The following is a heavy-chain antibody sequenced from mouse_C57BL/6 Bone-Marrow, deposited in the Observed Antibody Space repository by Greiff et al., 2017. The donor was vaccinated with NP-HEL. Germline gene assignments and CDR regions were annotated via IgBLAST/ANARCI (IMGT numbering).Heavy chain of an antibody. D-gene: IGHD1-1*01. J-gene: IGHJ2*01. CDR2: ISTYYGDA. CDR3: ARPQSPLLHYGSSPDYFDY. V-gene: IGHV1-67*01. CDR1: GYTFTDYA. Sequence: QVQLQQSGPELVRPGVSVKISCKGSGYTFTDYALHWVNQSHAKSLEWIGVISTYYGDASYNQKFKDKATMTVDKSSSTAYMELARLTSEDFAVYYGARPQSPLLHYGSSPDYFDYWGQGTTLTVSS.